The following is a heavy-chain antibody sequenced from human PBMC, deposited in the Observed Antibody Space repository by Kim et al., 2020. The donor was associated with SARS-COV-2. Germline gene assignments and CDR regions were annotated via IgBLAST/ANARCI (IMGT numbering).Heavy chain of an antibody. CDR3: ARDQKDIYCSSTSCYLFDY. V-gene: IGHV4-34*01. D-gene: IGHD2-2*01. Sequence: SETLSLTCAVYGGSFSGYYWSWIRQPPGKGLEWIGEINHSGSTNYNPSLKSRVTISVDTSKNQFSLKLSSVTAADTAVYYCARDQKDIYCSSTSCYLFDYWGQGTLVTVSS. CDR1: GGSFSGYY. CDR2: INHSGST. J-gene: IGHJ4*02.